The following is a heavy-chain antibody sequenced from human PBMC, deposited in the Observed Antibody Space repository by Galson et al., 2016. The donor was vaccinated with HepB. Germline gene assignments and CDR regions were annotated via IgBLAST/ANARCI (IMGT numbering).Heavy chain of an antibody. V-gene: IGHV3-23*01. CDR2: ISGGGTRA. D-gene: IGHD3-9*01. J-gene: IGHJ2*01. Sequence: SLRLSCAASGSTFSNYVMSWVRQAPGKGPEWVSGISGGGTRAFYADSVQGRFTISRDNSKNTLYLQMNSLRAEDTAVYYCARRAWRYYDILAGLPHPGVLDWYFDLWGRGTLVTVSA. CDR1: GSTFSNYV. CDR3: ARRAWRYYDILAGLPHPGVLDWYFDL.